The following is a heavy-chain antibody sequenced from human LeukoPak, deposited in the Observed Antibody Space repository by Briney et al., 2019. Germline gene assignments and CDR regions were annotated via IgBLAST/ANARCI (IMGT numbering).Heavy chain of an antibody. D-gene: IGHD3-22*01. J-gene: IGHJ4*02. Sequence: SVKVSCKASGFTFTSSAMQWVRQPRGQRLEWIGWIVVGSGNTNYAQKFQERVTITRDMSTSTAYMELSSLRSEDTAVYCCAAVGTANYYDSSGYPLDYWGQGTLVTVSS. CDR2: IVVGSGNT. CDR1: GFTFTSSA. CDR3: AAVGTANYYDSSGYPLDY. V-gene: IGHV1-58*02.